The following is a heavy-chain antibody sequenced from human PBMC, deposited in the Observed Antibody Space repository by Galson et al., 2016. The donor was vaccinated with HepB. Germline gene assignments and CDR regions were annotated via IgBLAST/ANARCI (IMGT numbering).Heavy chain of an antibody. J-gene: IGHJ4*02. CDR3: ARRHEYCPPVGCSVDY. Sequence: SLRLSCAASGFTFYKYWMHWVRQAPGKGLEWVAADSMDGRRKFYADSVKGRFTISRDNSNSMLFLQMSSLRTDDTAIYYCARRHEYCPPVGCSVDYWGQGTLVSVSS. CDR2: DSMDGRRK. CDR1: GFTFYKYW. D-gene: IGHD2/OR15-2a*01. V-gene: IGHV3-30*03.